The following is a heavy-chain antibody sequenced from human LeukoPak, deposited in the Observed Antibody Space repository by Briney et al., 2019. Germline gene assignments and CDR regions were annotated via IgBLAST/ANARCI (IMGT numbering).Heavy chain of an antibody. CDR2: ISPNTGCP. Sequence: ASVKVSCKASAYTFTGYSMHWVRQAPGQGLEWVGRISPNTGCPNYAEKFQGRVTMTRDTSISTAYMKLRRLRYDDTAVYYCARQRYGYYLDYWGQGTLVTVSS. J-gene: IGHJ4*02. D-gene: IGHD5-18*01. V-gene: IGHV1-2*06. CDR3: ARQRYGYYLDY. CDR1: AYTFTGYS.